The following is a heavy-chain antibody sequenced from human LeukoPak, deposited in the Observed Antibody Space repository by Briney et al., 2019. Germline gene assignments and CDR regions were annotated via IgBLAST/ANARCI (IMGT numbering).Heavy chain of an antibody. CDR3: ARDRYYDSSGLPHDAFDI. D-gene: IGHD3-22*01. CDR1: GFTFSSYA. J-gene: IGHJ3*02. V-gene: IGHV3-64*01. CDR2: ISSNGGST. Sequence: GGSLRLSCAASGFTFSSYAMHWVRQAPGKGLEYVSAISSNGGSTYYANSVKGRFTISRDNSKNTLYLQMGSLRAEDMAVYYCARDRYYDSSGLPHDAFDIWGQGTMVTVSS.